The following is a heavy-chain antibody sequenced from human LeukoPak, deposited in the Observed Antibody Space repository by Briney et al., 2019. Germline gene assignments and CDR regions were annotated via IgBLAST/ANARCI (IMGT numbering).Heavy chain of an antibody. V-gene: IGHV1-2*06. CDR3: ARYCSGGSCYPREFDY. J-gene: IGHJ4*02. D-gene: IGHD2-15*01. CDR1: GYTFTGYY. Sequence: ASVKVSCKXSGYTFTGYYMHWVRQAPEQGLEWMGRINPNSGGTNYSQKFQGRVTMTRETAISTAYMELSRLRSDDTAVYYCARYCSGGSCYPREFDYWGQGTLVTISS. CDR2: INPNSGGT.